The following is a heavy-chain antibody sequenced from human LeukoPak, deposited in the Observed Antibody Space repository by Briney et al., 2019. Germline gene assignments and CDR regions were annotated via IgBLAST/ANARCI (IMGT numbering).Heavy chain of an antibody. V-gene: IGHV4-39*07. CDR2: LSYSGNT. CDR1: GGSIRNTNDY. CDR3: ARARHSGWADY. J-gene: IGHJ4*02. D-gene: IGHD6-19*01. Sequence: SETLSLTSTVSGGSIRNTNDYWGWIRQPPGKGLEWIGSLSYSGNTYYNPSLKSRVTISVDTSKNQFSLKLSSVTAADTAVYYCARARHSGWADYWGQGTLVTVSS.